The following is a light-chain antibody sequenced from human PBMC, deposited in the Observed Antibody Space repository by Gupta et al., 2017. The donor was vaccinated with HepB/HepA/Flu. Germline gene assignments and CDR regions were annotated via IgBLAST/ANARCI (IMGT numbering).Light chain of an antibody. J-gene: IGKJ1*01. CDR3: LQDYRYPRT. CDR2: AAF. V-gene: IGKV1-6*01. Sequence: AIQMTQSPSSLSASAGDRVTITCRASQDIKNDLGWYQQKPGKVPKLLIYAAFNLQTEVPSRFSGSGSGTDFTLTISSLQPEDFATYYCLQDYRYPRTFGQGTKVDI. CDR1: QDIKND.